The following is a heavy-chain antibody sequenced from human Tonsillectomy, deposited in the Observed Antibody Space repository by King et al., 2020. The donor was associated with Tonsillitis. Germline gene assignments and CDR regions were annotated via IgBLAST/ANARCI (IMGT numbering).Heavy chain of an antibody. D-gene: IGHD3-10*01. Sequence: VQLVESGGGVVQPGRSLRLSCAASGFTFSNYAMHWVRQAPGKGLEWVAVISYDGNNKYYADSVKGRFTISRDNSKNTLYLQMNSLRVEDTAVYYCAKGSGMEIGDRLDYWGQGTLVTVSS. J-gene: IGHJ4*02. CDR3: AKGSGMEIGDRLDY. CDR1: GFTFSNYA. V-gene: IGHV3-30*18. CDR2: ISYDGNNK.